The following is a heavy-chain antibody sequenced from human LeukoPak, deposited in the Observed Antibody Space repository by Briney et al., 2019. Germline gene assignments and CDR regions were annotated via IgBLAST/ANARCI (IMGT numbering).Heavy chain of an antibody. V-gene: IGHV3-23*01. J-gene: IGHJ6*02. CDR2: ISNNGGYT. CDR1: GFTFSSSA. D-gene: IGHD3-10*01. CDR3: AKRGSGPFFMDV. Sequence: GGSLRLSCAASGFTFSSSAMSWVRQAPGKGLEWVSAISNNGGYTYYADSVQGRFTISRDNSKSTLCLQMNSLRAEDTAVYYCAKRGSGPFFMDVWGQGTTVTVSS.